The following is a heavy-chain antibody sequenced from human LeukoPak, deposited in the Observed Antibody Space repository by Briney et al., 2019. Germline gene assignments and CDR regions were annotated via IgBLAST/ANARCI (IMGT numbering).Heavy chain of an antibody. CDR1: GFTFSSYW. Sequence: PGGSLRLSCAASGFTFSSYWMHWVRQAPGKGLVWVSRINSDGSSTSYADSVKGRFTISRDNAKNTLYLQMNSLRAEDTAVYYCARRWRGEQWLVLDYFDYWGQGTLVTVSS. D-gene: IGHD6-19*01. CDR3: ARRWRGEQWLVLDYFDY. CDR2: INSDGSST. J-gene: IGHJ4*02. V-gene: IGHV3-74*01.